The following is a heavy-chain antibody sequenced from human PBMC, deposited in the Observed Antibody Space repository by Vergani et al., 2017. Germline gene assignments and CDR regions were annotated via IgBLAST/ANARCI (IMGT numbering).Heavy chain of an antibody. Sequence: QVQLVQSGAEVKKPGSSVKVSCKASGGTFSSFSISWVRQAPGQGLEWMGRIIPIFGKANYAQKVQGRVTITADKSTSTAYMELSSLRSEDTAVYYCARTTRRGSGVSGMDVWGQGTTVTVSS. J-gene: IGHJ6*02. V-gene: IGHV1-69*04. CDR2: IIPIFGKA. CDR3: ARTTRRGSGVSGMDV. D-gene: IGHD3-10*01. CDR1: GGTFSSFS.